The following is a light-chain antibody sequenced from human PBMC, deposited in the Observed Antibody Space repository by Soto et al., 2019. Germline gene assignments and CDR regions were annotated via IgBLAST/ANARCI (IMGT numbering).Light chain of an antibody. J-gene: IGKJ2*01. CDR1: QSIGID. CDR2: GTS. V-gene: IGKV3-15*01. CDR3: LQYNDWPYT. Sequence: EIVVTQSPATLSVSPGDRATLSCRASQSIGIDLAWYQQKPGQAPRLLIYGTSTRATGVPARFSGIGSGPEFTLAISSLQSEDFAIYYCLQYNDWPYTFGQGTKLEIK.